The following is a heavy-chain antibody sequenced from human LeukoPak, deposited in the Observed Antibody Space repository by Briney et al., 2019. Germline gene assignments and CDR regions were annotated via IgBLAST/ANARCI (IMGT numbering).Heavy chain of an antibody. V-gene: IGHV3-48*03. D-gene: IGHD1-26*01. Sequence: GGSLRLSCAASGFTFSTYEMNWVRQAPGKGLEWRSYIIGDGTTTQYADSVRDRFTISRNNDKNSLYLQMNSLRADDTAVYYCVRYRGGTYSGDNLFDPWGQGTLVTVSS. J-gene: IGHJ5*02. CDR2: IIGDGTTT. CDR3: VRYRGGTYSGDNLFDP. CDR1: GFTFSTYE.